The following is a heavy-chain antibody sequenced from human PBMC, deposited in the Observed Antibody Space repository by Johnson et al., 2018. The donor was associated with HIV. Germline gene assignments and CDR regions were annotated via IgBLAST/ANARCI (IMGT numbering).Heavy chain of an antibody. D-gene: IGHD2-8*02. V-gene: IGHV3-30-3*01. CDR3: ARDNEDIVLVGAFDI. J-gene: IGHJ3*02. Sequence: VQLVESGGGVVQPGRSLRLSCAASGFTFSSYAMHWVRQAPGKGLDWVAIISYDGSNKYYADSVKGQFTISRDNSKNTLYLQMNSLRAEDTAVYYCARDNEDIVLVGAFDIWGQGTMVTVSS. CDR2: ISYDGSNK. CDR1: GFTFSSYA.